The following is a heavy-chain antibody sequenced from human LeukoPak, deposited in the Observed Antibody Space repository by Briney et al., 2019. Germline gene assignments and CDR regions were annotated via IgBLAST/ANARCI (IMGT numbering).Heavy chain of an antibody. V-gene: IGHV3-33*06. CDR3: AKDVSVAAAGTGDAFDI. CDR2: IWYDGSNK. Sequence: PGGSLRLSCAASGFTFSSYGMHWVRQAPGKGLEWVAVIWYDGSNKYYADSVKGRFTISRDNSKNTLYLQMNSLRAEDTAVYYCAKDVSVAAAGTGDAFDIWGQGTMVTVSS. J-gene: IGHJ3*02. D-gene: IGHD6-13*01. CDR1: GFTFSSYG.